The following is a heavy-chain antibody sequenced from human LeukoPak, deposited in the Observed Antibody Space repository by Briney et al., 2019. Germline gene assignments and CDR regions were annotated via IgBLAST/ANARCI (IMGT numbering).Heavy chain of an antibody. D-gene: IGHD4-17*01. Sequence: ASVKVSCKASGDTLTGYYMHWVRQAPGQGLEWMGWINPNSGGTNYAQKFQGRVTMTRDTSISTAYMELSRLRSDDTAVYYCARETDGDYADGYWGQGTLVTVSS. J-gene: IGHJ4*02. CDR1: GDTLTGYY. CDR3: ARETDGDYADGY. V-gene: IGHV1-2*02. CDR2: INPNSGGT.